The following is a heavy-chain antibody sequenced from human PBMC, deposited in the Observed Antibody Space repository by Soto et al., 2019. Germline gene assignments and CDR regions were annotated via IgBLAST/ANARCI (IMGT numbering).Heavy chain of an antibody. CDR2: VSSTRST. Sequence: PSETLSLTCTVSGASITQYYWNWIRQSPGKGLEWIVSVSSTRSTVYHPSLTSRVTVSLDTSKNQFSLTLNSVTAADSALYHCARGCGSPYHNHECDFWGQGQWSPSPQ. CDR1: GASITQYY. J-gene: IGHJ3*01. CDR3: ARGCGSPYHNHECDF. D-gene: IGHD2-21*02. V-gene: IGHV4-59*01.